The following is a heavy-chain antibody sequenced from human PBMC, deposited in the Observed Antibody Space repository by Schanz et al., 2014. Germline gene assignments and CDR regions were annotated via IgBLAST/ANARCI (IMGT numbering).Heavy chain of an antibody. CDR3: ATDYSGGGCHI. D-gene: IGHD6-19*01. CDR2: TSHDGSFT. CDR1: GFSFSGFA. J-gene: IGHJ3*02. V-gene: IGHV3-74*02. Sequence: EVQLVESGGGLVQPGGSLRLSCVASGFSFSGFAVHWVRQAPGKGLVWVSRTSHDGSFTTFADSVKGRFTISRDNARNTLYLQMNSLRTEDTAVYFCATDYSGGGCHIWGQGTMVTVSS.